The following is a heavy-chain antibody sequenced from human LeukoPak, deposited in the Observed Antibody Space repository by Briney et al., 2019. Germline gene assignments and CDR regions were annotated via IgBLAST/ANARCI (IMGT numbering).Heavy chain of an antibody. D-gene: IGHD4-23*01. CDR3: ARRTVVTRDFDY. CDR2: IYYSGST. CDR1: GYSITTGYY. Sequence: PSETLSLTCAVSGYSITTGYYWGWIRQPPGKGLEWIGSIYYSGSTYYNPSLKSRVTISVDTSKNQFSLKLSSVTAADTAVYYCARRTVVTRDFDYWGQGTLVTVSS. V-gene: IGHV4-38-2*01. J-gene: IGHJ4*02.